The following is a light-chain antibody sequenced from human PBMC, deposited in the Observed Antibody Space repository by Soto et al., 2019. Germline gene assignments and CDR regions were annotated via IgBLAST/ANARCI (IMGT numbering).Light chain of an antibody. V-gene: IGLV2-14*01. J-gene: IGLJ2*01. CDR2: DVS. CDR3: RSYTSSSTLV. Sequence: QSALTQPASVSGSPGQSITISCTGTRSDVGGYNYVSWYQQHPGKTPKLMIYDVSNRPSGVSNRFSGSKSGNTASLTISGLQAEDEADYYCRSYTSSSTLVFGRGTKVTVL. CDR1: RSDVGGYNY.